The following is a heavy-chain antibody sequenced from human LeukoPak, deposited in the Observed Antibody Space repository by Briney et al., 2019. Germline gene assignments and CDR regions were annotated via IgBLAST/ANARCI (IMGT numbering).Heavy chain of an antibody. CDR1: GFTFSSYW. CDR3: AREVSSGGWYNWFDP. V-gene: IGHV3-74*01. J-gene: IGHJ5*02. D-gene: IGHD6-19*01. CDR2: INSDGSST. Sequence: PGGSLRLSCAASGFTFSSYWMHWVRQAPGKGLVWVSRINSDGSSTRYADSVKGRFTTSRDNAKNTLNLQMNSLRAEDTAVYYCAREVSSGGWYNWFDPWGQGTLVTVSS.